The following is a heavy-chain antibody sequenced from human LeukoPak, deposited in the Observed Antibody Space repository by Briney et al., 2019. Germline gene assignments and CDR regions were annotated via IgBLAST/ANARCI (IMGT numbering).Heavy chain of an antibody. D-gene: IGHD3-22*01. CDR2: ISPSGSST. CDR3: ARFYYDSSDSLDY. J-gene: IGHJ4*02. Sequence: ASVKVSCKASGYTFTSYYMHWVRQAPGQELEWMGIISPSGSSTTYAQKFQGRVTMTRDTSTSTVYMELNSLRSEDTAVYYCARFYYDSSDSLDYWGQGTLVTVSS. V-gene: IGHV1-46*01. CDR1: GYTFTSYY.